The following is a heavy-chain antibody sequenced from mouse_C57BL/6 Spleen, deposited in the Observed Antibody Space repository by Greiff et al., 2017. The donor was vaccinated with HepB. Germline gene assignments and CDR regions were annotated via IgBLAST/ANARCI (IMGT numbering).Heavy chain of an antibody. V-gene: IGHV1-54*01. Sequence: VQLQQSGAELVRPGTSVKVSCKASGYAFTNYLIEWVKQRPGQGLEWIGLINPGSGGTNYNEKFKGKATLTADKSSSTAYMQLSRLTSEDSAVYLCARSGYSNDCDYWGQGTTLTVAS. CDR1: GYAFTNYL. J-gene: IGHJ2*01. D-gene: IGHD2-5*01. CDR2: INPGSGGT. CDR3: ARSGYSNDCDY.